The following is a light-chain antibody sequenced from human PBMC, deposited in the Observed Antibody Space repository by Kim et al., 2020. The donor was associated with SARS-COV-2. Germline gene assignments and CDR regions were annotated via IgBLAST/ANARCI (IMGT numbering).Light chain of an antibody. CDR3: GSYTSTNTRI. V-gene: IGLV2-14*03. CDR1: SSDVGGYDY. Sequence: QSITISCTGTSSDVGGYDYVSWYQQYPGKAPQVIVYAVSRRPSGVSNRFSGSKSGSTASLTISGLRAEDEADYYCGSYTSTNTRIFGTGTKVTV. J-gene: IGLJ1*01. CDR2: AVS.